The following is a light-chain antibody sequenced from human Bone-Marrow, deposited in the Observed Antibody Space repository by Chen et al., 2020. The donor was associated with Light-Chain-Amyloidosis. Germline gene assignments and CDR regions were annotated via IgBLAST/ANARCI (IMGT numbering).Light chain of an antibody. V-gene: IGKV4-1*01. J-gene: IGKJ4*01. CDR2: WAS. CDR3: QQYYSTPHT. Sequence: DIVMTQSPDSLAVSLGERATINCKSSQSVLYSSNNKNYLAWYQQKPGQPPKLLIYWASTRESGVPERFSGSGSWTYFTLTISSLQAEDVAVYYCQQYYSTPHTFGGGTKVEIK. CDR1: QSVLYSSNNKNY.